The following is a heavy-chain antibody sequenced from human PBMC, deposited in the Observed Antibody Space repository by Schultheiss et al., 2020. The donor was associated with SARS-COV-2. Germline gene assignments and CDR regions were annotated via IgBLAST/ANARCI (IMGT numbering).Heavy chain of an antibody. CDR2: IWYDGSNK. V-gene: IGHV3-33*08. Sequence: GGSLRLSCAASGFTFSSYGMHWVRRAPGKGLEWVAVIWYDGSNKYYADSVKGRFTISRDNSKNTLYLQMNSLRAEDTAVYYCARDLVGTSSTIQFDYWGQGTLVTVS. CDR3: ARDLVGTSSTIQFDY. CDR1: GFTFSSYG. D-gene: IGHD2-2*01. J-gene: IGHJ4*02.